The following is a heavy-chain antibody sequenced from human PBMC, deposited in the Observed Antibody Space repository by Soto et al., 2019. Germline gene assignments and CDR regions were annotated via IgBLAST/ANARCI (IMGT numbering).Heavy chain of an antibody. CDR1: GDFIRGSDYY. V-gene: IGHV4-39*01. Sequence: PSETLSLTCTVSGDFIRGSDYYWGWIRQPPGKGLEWIGNIYYSGTSYSYPSLKGRVTMSVDTSKNQFSLRLSSVTATDTAVYYCARRRTIAVAGTDIWGQGTMVTVSS. D-gene: IGHD6-19*01. J-gene: IGHJ3*02. CDR2: IYYSGTS. CDR3: ARRRTIAVAGTDI.